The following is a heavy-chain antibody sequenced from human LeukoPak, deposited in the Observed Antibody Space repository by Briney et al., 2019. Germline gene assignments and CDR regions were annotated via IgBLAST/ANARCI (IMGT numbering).Heavy chain of an antibody. Sequence: ASVKVSCKASGHTFISYYMHWVRQAPGQGLEWMGIINSSGGSTSYAQKFQGRVTMTSDTSTTTVYMELSSLRSEDTAVYYCASGPLVRYQYLAVAGKFDPWGQGTLVTVSS. CDR3: ASGPLVRYQYLAVAGKFDP. CDR1: GHTFISYY. J-gene: IGHJ5*02. V-gene: IGHV1-46*01. D-gene: IGHD6-19*01. CDR2: INSSGGST.